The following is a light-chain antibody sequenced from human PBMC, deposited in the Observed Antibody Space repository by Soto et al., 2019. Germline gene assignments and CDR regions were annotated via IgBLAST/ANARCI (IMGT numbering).Light chain of an antibody. Sequence: EIVLTQSPATLSLSPGERATLSCRASQSVSSYLAWYQQKPGQAPRLLIYDTSKRATGIPARFSGSGTDFTLTISSLEPEDFAVYYCQQRTNWPRSFTFGPGTKVDIK. CDR1: QSVSSY. V-gene: IGKV3-11*01. CDR3: QQRTNWPRSFT. CDR2: DTS. J-gene: IGKJ3*01.